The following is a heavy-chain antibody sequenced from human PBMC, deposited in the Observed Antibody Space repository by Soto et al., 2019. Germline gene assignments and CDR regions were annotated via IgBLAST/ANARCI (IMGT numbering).Heavy chain of an antibody. CDR2: NHYSGGT. CDR1: GVSISNYY. J-gene: IGHJ6*03. Sequence: SETLSLTCAVSGVSISNYYWSWMRQSPGRGLEWIGYNHYSGGTNYNPSLKSRVTISVDTSKNQFLLKLTSVTAADTAVYYCARAPGYYYMDVWGKGTTVTVSS. V-gene: IGHV4-59*01. CDR3: ARAPGYYYMDV.